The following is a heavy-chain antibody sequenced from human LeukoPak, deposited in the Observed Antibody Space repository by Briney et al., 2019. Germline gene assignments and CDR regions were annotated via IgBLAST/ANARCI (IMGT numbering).Heavy chain of an antibody. CDR2: SICSNSYT. V-gene: IGHV3-11*06. D-gene: IGHD6-19*01. CDR1: AFILCDLY. Sequence: PGVSVTLSCAACAFILCDLYMMCLPQAPGEGRVGVSYSICSNSYTKYGLSVKGRFTLSRYNHKKSLYLKMNSLRAEDTAVYYCARDRIGSGWYEGSDYWGQGTLVTVSS. CDR3: ARDRIGSGWYEGSDY. J-gene: IGHJ4*02.